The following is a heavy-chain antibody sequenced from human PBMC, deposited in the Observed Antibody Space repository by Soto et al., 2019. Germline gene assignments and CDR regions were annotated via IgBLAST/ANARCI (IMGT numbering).Heavy chain of an antibody. D-gene: IGHD3-9*01. CDR3: ARGDDISLGDIQNDDFDI. CDR1: GFTFSDYY. V-gene: IGHV3-11*06. J-gene: IGHJ3*02. Sequence: QVQLVESGGGLVTPGGSLRLSCAASGFTFSDYYMSWIRQAPGKGLEWVSYISSSSSYTNYADSLKGRFTISRDNAKNSLFRQMNSLRAEDTAVYYRARGDDISLGDIQNDDFDIWGQGTMVTVSS. CDR2: ISSSSSYT.